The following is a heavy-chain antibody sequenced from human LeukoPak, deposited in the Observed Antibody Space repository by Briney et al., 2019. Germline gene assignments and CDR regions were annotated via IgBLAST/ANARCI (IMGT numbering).Heavy chain of an antibody. J-gene: IGHJ6*02. CDR1: GGSISSYY. D-gene: IGHD2-8*01. Sequence: PSETLSLTCTVSGGSISSYYWSWIRQPPGKGLEWIGYIYYSGSTNYNPSLKSRVTISVDTSKNQFSLKLSSMTAADTAVYYCARGGSCTNGVCYGLPYYYYYGMDVWGQGTTVTVSS. CDR2: IYYSGST. CDR3: ARGGSCTNGVCYGLPYYYYYGMDV. V-gene: IGHV4-59*01.